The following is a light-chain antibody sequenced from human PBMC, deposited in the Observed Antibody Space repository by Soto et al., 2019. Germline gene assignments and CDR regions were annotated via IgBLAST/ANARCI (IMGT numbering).Light chain of an antibody. CDR3: QSYDSSLSGV. V-gene: IGLV1-40*01. J-gene: IGLJ1*01. CDR2: GNN. Sequence: QPVLTQPPSVSGAPGQRVTISCTGSSSNIGAGYDVHWYQQFPGTAPKLLIYGNNNRPSGVPDRFSGSESGTSASLAITGLQAEDEADYYCQSYDSSLSGVFGSGTKVTVL. CDR1: SSNIGAGYD.